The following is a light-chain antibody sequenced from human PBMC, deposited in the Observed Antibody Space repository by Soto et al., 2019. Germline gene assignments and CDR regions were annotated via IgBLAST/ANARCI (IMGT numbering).Light chain of an antibody. V-gene: IGKV3-20*01. Sequence: EIVLTQSPGTLSLSPGERATLSCRASQSVSSSYLAWDPQKPGQAPRLLIYGASSRATGIPDRFSGSGSGTDFTLTISRLEPEDFAVYYCHQYDNSPLTFGGGTKVEIK. J-gene: IGKJ4*02. CDR2: GAS. CDR1: QSVSSSY. CDR3: HQYDNSPLT.